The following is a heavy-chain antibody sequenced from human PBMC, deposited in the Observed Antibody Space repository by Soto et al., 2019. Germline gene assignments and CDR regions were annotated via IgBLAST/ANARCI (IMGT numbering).Heavy chain of an antibody. CDR3: GKDLRPYGSGRFDF. CDR2: IIASGTGT. J-gene: IGHJ4*01. CDR1: AFTFTNHA. V-gene: IGHV3-23*01. Sequence: PGRFLRLSCAPFAFTFTNHAMTWARQSPGKEWEWGSAIIASGTGTYYAASVKGRFTILSDNSRATVYLQMNNLRAEDTATYYCGKDLRPYGSGRFDFWGQGTLVTVSS. D-gene: IGHD3-10*01.